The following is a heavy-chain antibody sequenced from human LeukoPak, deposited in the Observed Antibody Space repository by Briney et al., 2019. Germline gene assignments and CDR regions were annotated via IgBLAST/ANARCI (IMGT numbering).Heavy chain of an antibody. V-gene: IGHV3-21*01. J-gene: IGHJ6*02. CDR1: GFTFSSYS. CDR3: VCPTPIRRDYYYGMDV. D-gene: IGHD1-1*01. Sequence: GGSLRLSCAASGFTFSSYSMNWVRQPPGKGLEWVLSISSSSSYIYYADSVKGRFTISRDNAKNSLYLQMNSLRAEDTAVYYCVCPTPIRRDYYYGMDVWGQGTTVTASS. CDR2: ISSSSSYI.